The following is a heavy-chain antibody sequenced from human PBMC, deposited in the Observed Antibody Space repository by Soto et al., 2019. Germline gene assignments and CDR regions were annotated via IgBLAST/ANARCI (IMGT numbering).Heavy chain of an antibody. J-gene: IGHJ4*02. CDR1: GFTFTSYA. CDR2: ISGSGSNT. D-gene: IGHD1-26*01. V-gene: IGHV3-23*01. CDR3: ARDRATFDY. Sequence: VGSLRLSCAASGFTFTSYAMSWVRLTPGKGLEWVSAISGSGSNTFYADSVRGRFTISRDNSKNTVFLQMNNLRAEDTAVYFCARDRATFDYWGQGTRVTVSS.